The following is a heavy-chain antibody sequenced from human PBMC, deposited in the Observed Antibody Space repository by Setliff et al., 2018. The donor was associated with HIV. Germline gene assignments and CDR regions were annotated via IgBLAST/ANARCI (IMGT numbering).Heavy chain of an antibody. V-gene: IGHV1-69*05. CDR3: ARTSGDAYNYEGAFDV. CDR2: IISIFKSA. D-gene: IGHD5-12*01. J-gene: IGHJ3*01. Sequence: SVKVSCKVSGDTFNNYGLNWVRQAPGQGLEWTGGIISIFKSADYAQKFQGRVTITTDESTSTAYMDLSSLKSEDTAIYYCARTSGDAYNYEGAFDVWGQGTLVTVSS. CDR1: GDTFNNYG.